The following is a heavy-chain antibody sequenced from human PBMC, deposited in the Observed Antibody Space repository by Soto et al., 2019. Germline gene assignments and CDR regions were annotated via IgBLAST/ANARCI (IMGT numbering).Heavy chain of an antibody. CDR3: ATMGTPATGLYYFDY. J-gene: IGHJ4*02. CDR2: ISYSGST. V-gene: IGHV4-30-4*01. D-gene: IGHD1-7*01. Sequence: QVQLQESGPGLVKPSQTLSLTCTVSGGSISSGNYYWSWIRQPPGKGLEWIGFISYSGSTYYNASLKRRVTLSVDTSKNQFSLNLSFVTDADTAVYYCATMGTPATGLYYFDYWGQGTLVTVSS. CDR1: GGSISSGNYY.